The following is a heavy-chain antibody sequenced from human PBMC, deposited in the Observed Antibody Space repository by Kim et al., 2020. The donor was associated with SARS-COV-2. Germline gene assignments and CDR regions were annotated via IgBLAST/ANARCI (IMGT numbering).Heavy chain of an antibody. Sequence: GGSLRLSCAASGFTFSSYAMSWVRQAPGKGLEWVSAISGSGGSTYYADSVKGRFTISRDNSKNTLYLQMNSLRAEDTAVYYCAKDGVKRWLRTSMDVWGQGTTVTVSS. V-gene: IGHV3-23*01. D-gene: IGHD5-12*01. CDR2: ISGSGGST. CDR1: GFTFSSYA. CDR3: AKDGVKRWLRTSMDV. J-gene: IGHJ6*02.